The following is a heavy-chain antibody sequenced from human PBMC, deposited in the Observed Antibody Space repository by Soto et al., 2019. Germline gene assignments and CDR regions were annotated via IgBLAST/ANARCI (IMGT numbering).Heavy chain of an antibody. V-gene: IGHV1-3*01. D-gene: IGHD3-22*01. CDR3: TRETLTFYHDRTGYPPPFDY. Sequence: GSVKVSCKASGYSFTSYARHWVRQAPGQRPEWMGWVNAGNGNTKYSQKFQARVTISIDTSAGTAYMDLSSLRSEDTAVYYCTRETLTFYHDRTGYPPPFDYWGQGTLVTVS. CDR2: VNAGNGNT. CDR1: GYSFTSYA. J-gene: IGHJ4*02.